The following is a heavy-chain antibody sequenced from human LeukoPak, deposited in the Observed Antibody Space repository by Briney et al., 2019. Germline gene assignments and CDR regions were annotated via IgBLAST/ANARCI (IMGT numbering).Heavy chain of an antibody. J-gene: IGHJ4*02. V-gene: IGHV3-21*01. CDR1: GFSFSSYS. CDR2: VSGTYI. D-gene: IGHD5-18*01. CDR3: ARRASTERGHSYGLDY. Sequence: PGGSLRLSCEASGFSFSSYSMNWVRQAPGKGLEWVSSVSGTYIYYADSLKGRITISRDNARRSLFLQMNSLRAEDTAVYYCARRASTERGHSYGLDYWGQGTLVTVSS.